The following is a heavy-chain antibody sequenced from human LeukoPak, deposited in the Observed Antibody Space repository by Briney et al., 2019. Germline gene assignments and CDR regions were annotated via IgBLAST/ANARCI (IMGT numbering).Heavy chain of an antibody. D-gene: IGHD3-22*01. J-gene: IGHJ4*02. CDR1: GYTFTAYY. Sequence: ASVKVSCKASGYTFTAYYIHWVRQAPGQGLEWMGWINPNSGDTKYSQKFQGRVTMTRDTSISTTYMELSGLTSDDTAVYYCARGYYDSGGPRLDYWGQGTLVTVSS. CDR3: ARGYYDSGGPRLDY. V-gene: IGHV1-2*02. CDR2: INPNSGDT.